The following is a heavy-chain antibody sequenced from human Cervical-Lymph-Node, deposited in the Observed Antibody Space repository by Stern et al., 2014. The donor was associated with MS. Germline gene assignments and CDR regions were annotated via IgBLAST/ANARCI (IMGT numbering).Heavy chain of an antibody. D-gene: IGHD3-3*01. CDR1: GGPIRSTSYY. J-gene: IGHJ3*02. CDR2: IYHSGST. V-gene: IGHV4-31*03. CDR3: ATYRGRTICEVVTIIDAFSM. Sequence: QVQLQESGPGLVRPSETLSLTCNVSGGPIRSTSYYWSWVRQSPGKGLEWIGYIYHSGSTFYNPSLKSRVTISVDTSKSQFSLRLTSVTAADTAMYYCATYRGRTICEVVTIIDAFSMWGQGTRVTVSS.